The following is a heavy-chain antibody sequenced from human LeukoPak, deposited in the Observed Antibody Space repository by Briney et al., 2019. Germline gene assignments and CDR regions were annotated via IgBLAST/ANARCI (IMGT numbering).Heavy chain of an antibody. J-gene: IGHJ3*02. CDR1: GFTFSSYW. V-gene: IGHV3-7*01. CDR3: ARELGGYDHDDAFDI. Sequence: GGSLRLSCAAPGFTFSSYWMSWVRQAPGKGLEWVANINEDGSEKNYVDSLKGRFTISRDNAKNSVYLQMDSLRVEDTAVYYCARELGGYDHDDAFDIWGQGTMVTASS. CDR2: INEDGSEK. D-gene: IGHD5-12*01.